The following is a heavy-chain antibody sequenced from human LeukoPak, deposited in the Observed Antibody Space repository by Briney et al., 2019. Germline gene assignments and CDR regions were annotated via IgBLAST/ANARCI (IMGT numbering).Heavy chain of an antibody. CDR3: AREALWFGELPSDY. D-gene: IGHD3-10*01. CDR2: ISSSSSYI. Sequence: PGGSLRLSCAASGFTVSRNYMSWVRQAPGKGLEWVSSISSSSSYIYYADSVKGRFTISRDNAKNSLYLQMNSLRAEDTAVYYCAREALWFGELPSDYWGQGTLVTVSS. CDR1: GFTVSRNY. J-gene: IGHJ4*02. V-gene: IGHV3-21*01.